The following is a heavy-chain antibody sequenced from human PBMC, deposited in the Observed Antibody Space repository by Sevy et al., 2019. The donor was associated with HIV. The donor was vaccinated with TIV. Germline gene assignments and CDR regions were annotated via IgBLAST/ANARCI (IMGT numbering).Heavy chain of an antibody. CDR1: GFTFSSYA. Sequence: GGSLRLSCAASGFTFSSYAMTWVRQTPGKGLEWVSIIGASGSDTYYPASVKGRFTISRDNSKNTLYLQMTSLRVEDTAVYYCARGGKCVSGGCYYDSWGQGTLVTVSS. CDR3: ARGGKCVSGGCYYDS. D-gene: IGHD2-15*01. CDR2: IGASGSDT. J-gene: IGHJ4*02. V-gene: IGHV3-23*01.